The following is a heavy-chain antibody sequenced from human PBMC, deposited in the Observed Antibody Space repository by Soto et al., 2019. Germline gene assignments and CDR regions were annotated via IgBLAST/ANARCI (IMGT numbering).Heavy chain of an antibody. V-gene: IGHV3-9*01. Sequence: EVQLVESWGGLVQPGRSLRLSCAASGFTFDDYAMHWVRQVPGKGLEWVSGSNWNSGSIGYADSVKGRFAISRDNANNSLPLQMNSMRAEDTAFYYCVKDESITWYSGHFRHGGQGTRVTVSS. D-gene: IGHD6-13*01. CDR2: SNWNSGSI. CDR3: VKDESITWYSGHFRH. J-gene: IGHJ1*01. CDR1: GFTFDDYA.